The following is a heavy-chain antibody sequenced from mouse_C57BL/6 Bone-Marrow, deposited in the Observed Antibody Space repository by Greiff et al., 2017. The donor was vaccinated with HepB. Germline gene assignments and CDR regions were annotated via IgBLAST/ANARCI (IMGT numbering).Heavy chain of an antibody. CDR1: GYTFTDYE. Sequence: VQLQQSGAELVRPGASVTLSCKASGYTFTDYEMPWVKQTPVHGLEWIGAIDPETGGTAYNQKFKGKAILTADKSSSTAYMELRSLTSEDSAVYYCTRKNTLRGAMDYWGQGTSVTVSS. V-gene: IGHV1-15*01. CDR2: IDPETGGT. J-gene: IGHJ4*01. CDR3: TRKNTLRGAMDY. D-gene: IGHD5-2*01.